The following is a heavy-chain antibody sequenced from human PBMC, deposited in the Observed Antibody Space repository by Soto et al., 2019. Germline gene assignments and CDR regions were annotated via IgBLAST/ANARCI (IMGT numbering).Heavy chain of an antibody. V-gene: IGHV4-30-2*01. J-gene: IGHJ4*01. CDR3: ARVPAY. Sequence: WSWIRQHPGKGLEWIGYIYHSGSTYYNPSLKSRVTISVDRSKNQFSLKLSSVTAADKDVYYCARVPAYWGYGTLVTVSS. CDR2: IYHSGST.